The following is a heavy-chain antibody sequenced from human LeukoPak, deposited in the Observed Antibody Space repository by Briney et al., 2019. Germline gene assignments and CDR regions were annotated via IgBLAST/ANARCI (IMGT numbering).Heavy chain of an antibody. J-gene: IGHJ6*03. Sequence: PSETLSLTCAVYGGSFSGYYWSWIRQPPGKGLEWIGEINHSGSTNYNPSLKSRVTVSVDTSKNQFSLKLSSVTAADTAVYYCARAYRYSSSWYNYYYYMDVWGKGTTVTVSS. CDR1: GGSFSGYY. D-gene: IGHD6-13*01. CDR3: ARAYRYSSSWYNYYYYMDV. CDR2: INHSGST. V-gene: IGHV4-34*01.